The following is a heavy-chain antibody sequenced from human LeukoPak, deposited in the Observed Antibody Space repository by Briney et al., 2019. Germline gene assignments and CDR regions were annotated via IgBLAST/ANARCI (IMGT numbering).Heavy chain of an antibody. CDR2: IYGSGST. Sequence: TSETLSLTCTVSGDSISSNFWTWIRQPPGKGLEWIGYIYGSGSTHYDPSLRSRITISEDTSKNQFSLKLTSVTAADTAVYYCARNVGWYSHDSWGQGTLVTVSS. V-gene: IGHV4-59*08. D-gene: IGHD6-19*01. J-gene: IGHJ4*02. CDR3: ARNVGWYSHDS. CDR1: GDSISSNF.